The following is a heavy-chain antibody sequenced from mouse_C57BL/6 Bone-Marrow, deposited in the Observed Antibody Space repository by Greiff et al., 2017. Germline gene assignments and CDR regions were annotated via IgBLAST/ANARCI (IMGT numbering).Heavy chain of an antibody. Sequence: VQLQQSGAELVRPGASVKLSCTASGFNIKDDYMHWVKQRPEQGLEWIGWIDPENGDTEYASKFQGKATITADTSSNTAYLQLSSLTSEDTAVYYCTTGTAQASWGQGTTLTVSS. V-gene: IGHV14-4*01. CDR3: TTGTAQAS. J-gene: IGHJ2*01. CDR1: GFNIKDDY. CDR2: IDPENGDT. D-gene: IGHD3-2*02.